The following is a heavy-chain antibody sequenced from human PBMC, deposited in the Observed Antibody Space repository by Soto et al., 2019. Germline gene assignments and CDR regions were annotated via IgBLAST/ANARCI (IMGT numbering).Heavy chain of an antibody. J-gene: IGHJ4*02. CDR2: IIPVFGTT. Sequence: QVHLVQSGAEVKEAGSSVKVSCKAPGGTFKNNGISWVRQAPGQGLEWMGGIIPVFGTTNYAQKFQGRLTITADDFTSTVYMELSRLRYEVTAVYYCARENGVAVATILYYFDYWGPGTLVTVSS. V-gene: IGHV1-69*01. D-gene: IGHD5-12*01. CDR1: GGTFKNNG. CDR3: ARENGVAVATILYYFDY.